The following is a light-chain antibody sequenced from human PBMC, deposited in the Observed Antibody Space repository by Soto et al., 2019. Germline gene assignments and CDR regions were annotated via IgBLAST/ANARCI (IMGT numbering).Light chain of an antibody. V-gene: IGLV2-11*01. J-gene: IGLJ2*01. Sequence: QLVLTQPRSVSGSPGQSVAISCAGTSSDVGGYNYVSWYQQYPGKAPKLMIYDVSKRPSGVPDRFSGSKSGNTASLTISGLQAEDEADYYCCSFAGLFGGGTKVTVL. CDR2: DVS. CDR1: SSDVGGYNY. CDR3: CSFAGL.